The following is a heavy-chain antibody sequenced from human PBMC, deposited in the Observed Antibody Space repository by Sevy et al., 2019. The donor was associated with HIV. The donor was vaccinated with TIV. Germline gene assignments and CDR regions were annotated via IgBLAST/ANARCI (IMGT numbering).Heavy chain of an antibody. CDR1: GGSFSGYC. J-gene: IGHJ6*02. V-gene: IGHV4-34*01. Sequence: SETLSLTCAVYGGSFSGYCWNWIRLPPGKGLEWIGEVKHSGSTNYNPSLKSRVTISVDTSKNQFSLKLSSVTAADTGVYYCARDANVVVPAALHYVMDVWGQGTTVTVSS. D-gene: IGHD2-2*02. CDR2: VKHSGST. CDR3: ARDANVVVPAALHYVMDV.